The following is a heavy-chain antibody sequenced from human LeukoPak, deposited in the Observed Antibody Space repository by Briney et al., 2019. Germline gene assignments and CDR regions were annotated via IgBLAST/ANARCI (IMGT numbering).Heavy chain of an antibody. Sequence: GGSLRLSCVASGLTYSSSWMTWARQAPGKGLEWVATTKDDGSDKYYVDSVKGRFSISRDNAKSSLYLQMNSLRLEDTAMYYCADLGYSDWGQGTLVTVS. J-gene: IGHJ4*02. V-gene: IGHV3-7*01. D-gene: IGHD5-18*01. CDR2: TKDDGSDK. CDR1: GLTYSSSW. CDR3: ADLGYSD.